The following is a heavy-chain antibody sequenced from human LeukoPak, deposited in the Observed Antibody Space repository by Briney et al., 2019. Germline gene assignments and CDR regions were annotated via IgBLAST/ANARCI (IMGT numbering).Heavy chain of an antibody. Sequence: SETLSLTCAVSGVSISSSQWWSWVRQSPEEGLEWIGEISQSGSTNYNPSLKSRVTISVDKSKNQVSLRLSSVTAADTAVYYCARDGTYDYGRQGAFDVWGQGTMVTVS. J-gene: IGHJ3*01. CDR1: GVSISSSQW. D-gene: IGHD4/OR15-4a*01. CDR3: ARDGTYDYGRQGAFDV. CDR2: ISQSGST. V-gene: IGHV4-4*02.